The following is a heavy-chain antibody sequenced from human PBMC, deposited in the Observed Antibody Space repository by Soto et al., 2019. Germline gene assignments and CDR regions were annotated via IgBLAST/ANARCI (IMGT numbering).Heavy chain of an antibody. CDR1: GFTFSSYS. V-gene: IGHV3-48*02. CDR2: ISSSSSTI. J-gene: IGHJ4*02. CDR3: ARDVYDILTGYYCPFFDY. D-gene: IGHD3-9*01. Sequence: PGGSLRLSCAASGFTFSSYSMNWVRQAPGKGLEWVSYISSSSSTIYYADSVKGRFTISRDNAKNSLYLQMNSLRDEDTAVYYCARDVYDILTGYYCPFFDYWGKGTPFPVSS.